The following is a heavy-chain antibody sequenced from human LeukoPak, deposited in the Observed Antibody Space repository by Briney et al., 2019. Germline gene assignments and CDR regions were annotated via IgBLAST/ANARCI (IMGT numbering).Heavy chain of an antibody. CDR2: IYHSGST. V-gene: IGHV4-59*04. CDR1: GGSISSYY. CDR3: AKDVVVIATNWFDP. Sequence: ASETLSLTCTVSGGSISSYYWSWIRQPPGKGLEWIGSIYHSGSTYYNPSLKSRVTISVDTSKNQFSLKLSSVTAADTAVYYCAKDVVVIATNWFDPWGQGTLVTVSS. J-gene: IGHJ5*02. D-gene: IGHD2-21*01.